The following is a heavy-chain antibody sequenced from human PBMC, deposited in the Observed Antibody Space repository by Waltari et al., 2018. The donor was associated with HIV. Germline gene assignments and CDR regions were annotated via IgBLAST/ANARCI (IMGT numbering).Heavy chain of an antibody. V-gene: IGHV3-48*01. CDR2: ISSSRSTI. D-gene: IGHD6-6*01. CDR1: GFTFSSYS. CDR3: ARSKYSSSSGFDL. Sequence: EVQLVESGGGLVQPGGSLRLSCAASGFTFSSYSMNWVRQAPENGLGWVSYISSSRSTIYSADSVKGRFTISRDNAKNSLYLQMNSLRAEDTAVYYCARSKYSSSSGFDLWGRGTLVTVSS. J-gene: IGHJ2*01.